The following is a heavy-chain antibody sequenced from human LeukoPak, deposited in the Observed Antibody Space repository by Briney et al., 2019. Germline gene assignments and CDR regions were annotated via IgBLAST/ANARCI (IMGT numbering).Heavy chain of an antibody. Sequence: HPGGSLRLSCAASGFTFSSYGIHWVRQAPGKGLEWVAFIRYDGSNKYHADSVKGRFTISRDNSKNTVYLQMNRLRAEDTAVYYCAKDFSVYNYDSRVLDYWGQGTLVTVSS. CDR2: IRYDGSNK. CDR3: AKDFSVYNYDSRVLDY. V-gene: IGHV3-30*02. D-gene: IGHD3-22*01. CDR1: GFTFSSYG. J-gene: IGHJ4*02.